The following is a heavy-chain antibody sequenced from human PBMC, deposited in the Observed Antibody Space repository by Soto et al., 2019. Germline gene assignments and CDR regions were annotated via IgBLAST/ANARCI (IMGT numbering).Heavy chain of an antibody. CDR1: GYTFTGYY. Sequence: ASVKVSCKASGYTFTGYYMHWVRQAPGQGLEWMGWINPNSGGTNYAQKFQGRVTMTRDTSISTAYMELSRLRSDDTAVYYCARDSPMTTVPTGGYNWFDPWGQGTLVTVSS. J-gene: IGHJ5*02. CDR2: INPNSGGT. CDR3: ARDSPMTTVPTGGYNWFDP. D-gene: IGHD4-17*01. V-gene: IGHV1-2*02.